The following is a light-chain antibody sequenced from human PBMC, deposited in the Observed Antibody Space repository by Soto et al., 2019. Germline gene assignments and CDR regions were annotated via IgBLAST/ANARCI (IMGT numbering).Light chain of an antibody. J-gene: IGKJ4*01. V-gene: IGKV3-20*01. CDR2: DAS. Sequence: EIVLTQSPGTLSLSPGERATLSCRASLSVGSSYLAWYQQQPGQAPRLLIYDASSRATGIPDRFSGSGSGTDFTLTISSPEPEDFAVYYCQQYGTSSALTFGGGTKVEIK. CDR3: QQYGTSSALT. CDR1: LSVGSSY.